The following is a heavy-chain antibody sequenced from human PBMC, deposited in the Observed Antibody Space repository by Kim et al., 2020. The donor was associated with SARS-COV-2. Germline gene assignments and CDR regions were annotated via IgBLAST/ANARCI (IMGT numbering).Heavy chain of an antibody. V-gene: IGHV3-23*01. D-gene: IGHD4-4*01. Sequence: DTAQGRLTISRDNTRNTLYLQMNSRRAEDTAVYYCARHGMDWITVTTLDYWGQGSLVTVST. J-gene: IGHJ4*02. CDR3: ARHGMDWITVTTLDY.